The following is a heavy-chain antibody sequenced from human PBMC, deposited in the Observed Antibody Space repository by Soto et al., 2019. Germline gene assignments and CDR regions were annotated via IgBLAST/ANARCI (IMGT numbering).Heavy chain of an antibody. J-gene: IGHJ4*02. V-gene: IGHV3-11*01. Sequence: QVQLVESGGGLVKPGGSLRLSCAASGFTFNYYYMSWVRQAPGKGLEWVSYISIGGDTIHYADSVRGRFSISRDNAKNSLYLQMSSLRVDDTAVYYCARNGYVAPFDYWGQGTLVTVS. CDR3: ARNGYVAPFDY. D-gene: IGHD3-16*01. CDR1: GFTFNYYY. CDR2: ISIGGDTI.